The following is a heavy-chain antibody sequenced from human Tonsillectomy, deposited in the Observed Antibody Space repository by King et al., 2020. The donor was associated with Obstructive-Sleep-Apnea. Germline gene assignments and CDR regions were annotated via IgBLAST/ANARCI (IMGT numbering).Heavy chain of an antibody. Sequence: VQLQESGPGLARPSQTLSLTCGVSGGSVTSRGYSWAWIRQPPGKELEWIGNIHYTGYTSYHPSLQSRVTISMDTSNNQLSLGLPSVTAADTAMYYCASDPGHYWDNWGQGTLVIVSS. CDR2: IHYTGYT. CDR3: ASDPGHYWDN. J-gene: IGHJ1*01. D-gene: IGHD1/OR15-1a*01. CDR1: GGSVTSRGYS. V-gene: IGHV4-30-4*07.